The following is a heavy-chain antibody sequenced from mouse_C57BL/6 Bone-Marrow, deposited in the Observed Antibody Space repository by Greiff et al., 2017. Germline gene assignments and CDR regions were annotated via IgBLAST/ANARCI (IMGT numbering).Heavy chain of an antibody. CDR1: GYTFTSYG. CDR2: IYPRSGNT. D-gene: IGHD2-4*01. CDR3: ARSGRLRRGYAMDY. J-gene: IGHJ4*01. Sequence: VQGVESGAELARPGASVKLSCKASGYTFTSYGISWVKQRTGQGLEWIGEIYPRSGNTYYNEKFKGKATLTADKSSSTAYMELRSLTSEDSAVYFCARSGRLRRGYAMDYWGQGTSVTVSS. V-gene: IGHV1-81*01.